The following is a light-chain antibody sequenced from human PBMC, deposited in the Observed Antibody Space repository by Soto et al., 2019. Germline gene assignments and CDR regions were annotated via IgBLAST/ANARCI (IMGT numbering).Light chain of an antibody. J-gene: IGKJ2*01. Sequence: EIVLTQSPGTLSLSPGERATLSCRTSQSVSGSYITWYQQKPGQPPRLLIYAASNRATGIPDRFRGSGSGTDFTLTISRLEPDDFAMYYCQQYDISPYTFGQGTKLDIK. V-gene: IGKV3-20*01. CDR2: AAS. CDR1: QSVSGSY. CDR3: QQYDISPYT.